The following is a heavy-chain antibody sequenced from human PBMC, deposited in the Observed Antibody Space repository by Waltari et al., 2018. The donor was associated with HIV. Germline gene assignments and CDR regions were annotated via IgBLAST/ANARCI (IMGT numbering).Heavy chain of an antibody. CDR2: SSAISSTT. V-gene: IGHV3-48*02. CDR1: GFTFSSYH. Sequence: EMPLVESGGGLVQPGGSLRLSGTASGFTFSSYHMNWVRQAPGNGLECISYSSAISSTTYYADSVKGRFTISRDNAKNSVYLQMNSLRYEDTAVYYCARGGRFGDVWGQGTTVTVSS. CDR3: ARGGRFGDV. J-gene: IGHJ6*02. D-gene: IGHD3-16*01.